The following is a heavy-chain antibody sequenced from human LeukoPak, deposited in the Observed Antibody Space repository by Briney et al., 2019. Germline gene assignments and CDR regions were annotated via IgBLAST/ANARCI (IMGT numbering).Heavy chain of an antibody. J-gene: IGHJ4*02. CDR1: GGSFSGYY. CDR3: ARGILVDDYSSGSRSDYLDS. V-gene: IGHV4-34*01. Sequence: PSETLSLTCAVYGGSFSGYYWNWIRQPPGKGLEWIGEINHSVSTKYNPSLNSRVTISVDTPKNQFSLRLSSVTAADKAVDYCARGILVDDYSSGSRSDYLDSWGQGNLVTVSS. CDR2: INHSVST. D-gene: IGHD3-10*01.